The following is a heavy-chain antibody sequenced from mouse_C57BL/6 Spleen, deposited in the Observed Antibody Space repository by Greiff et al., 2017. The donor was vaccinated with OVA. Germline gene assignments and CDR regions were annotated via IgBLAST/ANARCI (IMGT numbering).Heavy chain of an antibody. CDR2: IHPNSGST. CDR3: ARDYWYFDV. CDR1: GYTFTSYW. J-gene: IGHJ1*03. Sequence: QVQLQQSGAELVKPGASVKLSCKASGYTFTSYWMHWVKQRPGQGLEWIGMIHPNSGSTNYNEKFKSKATLTVDKSSSTAYMQLSSLKSEDSAVYYCARDYWYFDVWGTGTTVTVSS. V-gene: IGHV1-64*01.